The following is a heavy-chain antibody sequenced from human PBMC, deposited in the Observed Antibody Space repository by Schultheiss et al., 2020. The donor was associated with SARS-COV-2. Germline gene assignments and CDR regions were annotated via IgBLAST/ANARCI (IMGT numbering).Heavy chain of an antibody. J-gene: IGHJ6*02. CDR2: ITGSGRST. CDR3: ARIATYSSSRKRGDSVMDV. V-gene: IGHV3-23*01. Sequence: GGSLRLSCATSGFSFSGSAMSWVRQAPGKGLEWVSGITGSGRSTYHADSVKGRFTISRDNSKNTLYLQMNSLRAEDTAVYYCARIATYSSSRKRGDSVMDVWGQGTTVTVSS. D-gene: IGHD6-13*01. CDR1: GFSFSGSA.